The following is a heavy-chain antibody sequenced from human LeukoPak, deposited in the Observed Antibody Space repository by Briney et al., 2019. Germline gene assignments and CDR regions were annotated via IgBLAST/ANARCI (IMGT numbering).Heavy chain of an antibody. J-gene: IGHJ4*02. V-gene: IGHV3-49*04. D-gene: IGHD1-1*01. CDR3: SREWGNGNDLRPDS. CDR1: GFTFSSYW. CDR2: IRSSIYGGTP. Sequence: GGSLRLSCAASGFTFSSYWMNWVRQAPGKGLEWIGFIRSSIYGGTPKAAASVKGRFIFSRDDSKGVAYLRMNSLKTDDTAVYYCSREWGNGNDLRPDSWGQGTLVTVSS.